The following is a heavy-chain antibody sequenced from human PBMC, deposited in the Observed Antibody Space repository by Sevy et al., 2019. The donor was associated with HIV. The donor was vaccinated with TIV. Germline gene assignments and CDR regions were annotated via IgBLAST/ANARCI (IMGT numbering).Heavy chain of an antibody. CDR2: ISAYNGNT. D-gene: IGHD6-19*01. Sequence: ASVKVSCKASGYTFTSYGISWVRQAPGQGLEWMGWISAYNGNTNYAQKLQGRVTMTTDTSTSTAYMELRSLRSDDTAVDYCARGGGRRSSGWYVDYWGQGTLVTVSS. CDR1: GYTFTSYG. CDR3: ARGGGRRSSGWYVDY. J-gene: IGHJ4*02. V-gene: IGHV1-18*01.